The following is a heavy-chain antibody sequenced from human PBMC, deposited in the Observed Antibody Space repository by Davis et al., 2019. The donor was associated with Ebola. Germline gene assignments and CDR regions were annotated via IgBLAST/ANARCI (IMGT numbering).Heavy chain of an antibody. Sequence: GGSLRLSCAASGFAFRTYGMHWVRQAPGKGLEWVAIISYDGSNKYYADSVKGRFTISRDNSKNTLYLQMNSLRAEDTAVYYCATTPQYSSGQNKPFDYWGQGTLVTVSS. J-gene: IGHJ4*02. CDR3: ATTPQYSSGQNKPFDY. CDR2: ISYDGSNK. V-gene: IGHV3-30*03. CDR1: GFAFRTYG. D-gene: IGHD6-19*01.